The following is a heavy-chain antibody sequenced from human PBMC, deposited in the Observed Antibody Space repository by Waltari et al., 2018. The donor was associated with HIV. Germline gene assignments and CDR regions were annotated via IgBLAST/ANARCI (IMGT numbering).Heavy chain of an antibody. Sequence: EVQLVESGGDLLKPGGCLRLSCVASGSTLNSFWMSRVRQAPGKGLEWVGRIKTKGDGGATDYAAAVKGRFTISRDDSKNTVYLQMNSLKIEDTAVYYCTSEEDYGSGSHFDYWGQGTLVTVSS. CDR3: TSEEDYGSGSHFDY. V-gene: IGHV3-15*01. CDR2: IKTKGDGGAT. D-gene: IGHD3-10*01. CDR1: GSTLNSFW. J-gene: IGHJ4*02.